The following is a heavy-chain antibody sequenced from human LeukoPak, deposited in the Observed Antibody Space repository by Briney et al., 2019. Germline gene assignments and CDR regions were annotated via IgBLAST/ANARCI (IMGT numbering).Heavy chain of an antibody. D-gene: IGHD6-19*01. Sequence: GGSLRLSCAASGFTFSSYAMHWVRQAPGKGLEWVAVISYDGSNKYYADSVKGRFTISRDNSKNTLYLQMNSLRAEDTAVYYCASGYSSGWYPFDYWGQGTLVTVSS. CDR3: ASGYSSGWYPFDY. CDR1: GFTFSSYA. CDR2: ISYDGSNK. V-gene: IGHV3-30-3*01. J-gene: IGHJ4*02.